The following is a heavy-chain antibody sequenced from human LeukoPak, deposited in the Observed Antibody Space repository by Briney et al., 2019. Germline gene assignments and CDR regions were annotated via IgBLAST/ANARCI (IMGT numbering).Heavy chain of an antibody. J-gene: IGHJ4*02. D-gene: IGHD6-19*01. CDR2: IIPIFGTA. CDR3: GGGGWGGAVAGFNFDY. Sequence: ASVKVSCKASGGTFSSYAISWVRQAPGQGLEWMGGIIPIFGTANYAQKFQGRVTITADKSTSTAYMELSSLRSEATAVYYGGGGGWGGAVAGFNFDYWGQGTLVTVSS. V-gene: IGHV1-69*06. CDR1: GGTFSSYA.